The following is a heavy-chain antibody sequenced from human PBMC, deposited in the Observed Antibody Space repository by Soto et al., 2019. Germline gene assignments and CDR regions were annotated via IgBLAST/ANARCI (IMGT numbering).Heavy chain of an antibody. CDR1: GGSLSSSNW. J-gene: IGHJ6*02. CDR3: ARPYYYYGMDV. V-gene: IGHV4-4*02. Sequence: SETLSLTCAVSGGSLSSSNWWSWVRQPPGKGVEWIGEISQSGNTKYNTSLKSRLTISIDKSKNQFSLNLSSVTAADTAVYYCARPYYYYGMDVWGQGTTVTVSS. CDR2: ISQSGNT.